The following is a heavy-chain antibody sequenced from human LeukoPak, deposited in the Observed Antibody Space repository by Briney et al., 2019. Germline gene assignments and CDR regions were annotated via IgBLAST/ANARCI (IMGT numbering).Heavy chain of an antibody. CDR1: GFTFSSYE. V-gene: IGHV3-23*01. CDR3: AKDQRVVPLAY. Sequence: PGGSLRLSCAASGFTFSSYEMNWVRQAPGKGLEWVSGISGSGNRTFYAASVKGRFTIFRDNSKNTLYLQMNSLRAEDTAVYYCAKDQRVVPLAYWGQGTLVIVSS. J-gene: IGHJ4*02. D-gene: IGHD2-15*01. CDR2: ISGSGNRT.